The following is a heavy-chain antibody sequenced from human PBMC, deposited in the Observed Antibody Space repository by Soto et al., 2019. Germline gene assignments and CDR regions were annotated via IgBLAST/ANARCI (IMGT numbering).Heavy chain of an antibody. CDR3: ARRKYSSVGTGGMDG. J-gene: IGHJ6*02. Sequence: SETLSLTCTVSGGSISSSTYYWGWVRQPPGKGLEWIGSTYYSGSTYYNPSLQSRVTISVDTSKNQFSLKLSFVTAADTAVYYCARRKYSSVGTGGMDGGGQGTTVTVS. D-gene: IGHD6-19*01. V-gene: IGHV4-39*01. CDR2: TYYSGST. CDR1: GGSISSSTYY.